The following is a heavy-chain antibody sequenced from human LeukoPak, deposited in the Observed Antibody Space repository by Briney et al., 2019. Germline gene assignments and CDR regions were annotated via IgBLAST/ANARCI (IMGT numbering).Heavy chain of an antibody. V-gene: IGHV3-48*02. CDR3: ARDLYYYDSSGYTYYFDY. J-gene: IGHJ4*02. Sequence: GGSLRLSCAASGFTFSRYEMNWVRQAPGKGLEWVSYISSSSSTIYYADSVKGRFTISRDNAKNSLYLQMNSLRDEDTAVYYCARDLYYYDSSGYTYYFDYWGQGTLVTVSS. D-gene: IGHD3-22*01. CDR2: ISSSSSTI. CDR1: GFTFSRYE.